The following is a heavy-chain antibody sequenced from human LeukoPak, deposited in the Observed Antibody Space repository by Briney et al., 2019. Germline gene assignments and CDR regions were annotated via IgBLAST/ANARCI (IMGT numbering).Heavy chain of an antibody. J-gene: IGHJ6*02. CDR3: ARGGVIAPTFALNYYYYGMDV. CDR2: INHSGST. Sequence: SETLSLTCAVYGGSFSGYYWSWIRQPPGKGLEWIGEINHSGSTNYNPSLKSRVTISVDTSKNQSSLKLSSVTAADTAVYYCARGGVIAPTFALNYYYYGMDVWGQGTTVTVSS. D-gene: IGHD2/OR15-2a*01. V-gene: IGHV4-34*01. CDR1: GGSFSGYY.